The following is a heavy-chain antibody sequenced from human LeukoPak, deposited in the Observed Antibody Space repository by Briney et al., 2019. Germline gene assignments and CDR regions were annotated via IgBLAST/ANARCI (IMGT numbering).Heavy chain of an antibody. D-gene: IGHD2-2*01. CDR3: ASSPGHCSSNSCYSL. V-gene: IGHV1-2*02. J-gene: IGHJ4*02. CDR1: GYTFTGYY. CDR2: INPNSGGT. Sequence: ASVKVSCKASGYTFTGYYMHWVRQAPGQGLEWMGWINPNSGGTNYAQKFQGRVTMTRDTSISTAYMELSRLRSDDTAVYYCASSPGHCSSNSCYSLWGQGTLVTVSS.